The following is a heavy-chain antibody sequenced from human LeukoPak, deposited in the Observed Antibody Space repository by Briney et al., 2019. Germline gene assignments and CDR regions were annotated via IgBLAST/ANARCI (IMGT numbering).Heavy chain of an antibody. V-gene: IGHV1-18*01. CDR1: GYTFTTYG. CDR2: INTYNGNA. D-gene: IGHD2/OR15-2a*01. CDR3: ARDCNSGNCYSDS. J-gene: IGHJ4*02. Sequence: GASVKVSCKASGYTFTTYGISWVRQAPGQGLEWMGWINTYNGNANSAQKFQDRVTMTRDTSTSTAYMDLRRLRSDGTAVYYCARDCNSGNCYSDSWGQGTLVTVSS.